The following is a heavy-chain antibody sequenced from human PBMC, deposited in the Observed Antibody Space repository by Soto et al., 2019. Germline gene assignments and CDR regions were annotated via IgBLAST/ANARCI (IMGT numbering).Heavy chain of an antibody. Sequence: PSETLSLTCAVYGGSFSGYYWSWIRQPPGKGLEWIGEINHSGSTNYNPSLKSRVTISVDTSKNQFSLRLSSVTVADTATYYCAREVKSAAASDAFDIWGQGTVVTVSS. V-gene: IGHV4-34*01. D-gene: IGHD2-15*01. CDR1: GGSFSGYY. CDR2: INHSGST. CDR3: AREVKSAAASDAFDI. J-gene: IGHJ3*02.